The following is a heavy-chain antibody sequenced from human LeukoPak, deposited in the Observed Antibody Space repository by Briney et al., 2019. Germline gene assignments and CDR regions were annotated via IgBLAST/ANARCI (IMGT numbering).Heavy chain of an antibody. J-gene: IGHJ4*02. CDR3: VREGGVSAISDYFDR. CDR2: IYSGGST. V-gene: IGHV3-66*01. Sequence: GGSLRLSCAASGXTVSSNYMTWVRQAPGKGLEWVSVIYSGGSTYYADCVKGRFTISRDNSKNTLYLQMNSLRAEDTAVYYCVREGGVSAISDYFDRWGQGILVTVSS. D-gene: IGHD3-16*02. CDR1: GXTVSSNY.